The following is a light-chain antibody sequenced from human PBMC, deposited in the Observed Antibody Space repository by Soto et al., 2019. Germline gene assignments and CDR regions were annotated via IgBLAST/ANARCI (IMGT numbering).Light chain of an antibody. CDR2: GAS. V-gene: IGKV1-39*01. Sequence: DFQLTQSPSSLSASVGDRVTITCRASHSISSFLNWYQQKPGKAPRLLIYGASSLQREVPSRFSGSGSGTEITLTITSMQPEDFATYSYQQLSNYLTSTFGQWTNLEIK. J-gene: IGKJ2*01. CDR3: QQLSNYLTST. CDR1: HSISSF.